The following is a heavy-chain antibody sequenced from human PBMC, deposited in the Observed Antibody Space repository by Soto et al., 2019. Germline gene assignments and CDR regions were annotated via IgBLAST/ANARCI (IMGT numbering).Heavy chain of an antibody. CDR1: GFTFSSYS. V-gene: IGHV3-21*01. D-gene: IGHD2-15*01. Sequence: EVQLVESGGGLVKPGGSLRLSCAASGFTFSSYSMNWVRQAPGKGLEWVSSISSSSSYIYYADSVKGRFTISRDNAKNSLHLQMNSLGAEYRAVYYCARDVGYCGGGGCGYFQHLGQGTLVTVSS. J-gene: IGHJ1*01. CDR2: ISSSSSYI. CDR3: ARDVGYCGGGGCGYFQH.